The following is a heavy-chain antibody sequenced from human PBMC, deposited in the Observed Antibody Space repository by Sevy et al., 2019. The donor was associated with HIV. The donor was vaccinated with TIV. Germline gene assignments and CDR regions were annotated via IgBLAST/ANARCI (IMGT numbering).Heavy chain of an antibody. V-gene: IGHV1-24*01. CDR2: FDPRYGET. CDR1: GYTLTKLS. CDR3: ATTKDYYDSSASPFDY. D-gene: IGHD3-22*01. J-gene: IGHJ4*02. Sequence: ASVKVSCKVSGYTLTKLSIHWVRQAAGKGLEWMGEFDPRYGETIYAQRFQGRLTMTEDTSPETAFMELSSLTSDDTAMYYCATTKDYYDSSASPFDYWGQGTLVTVSS.